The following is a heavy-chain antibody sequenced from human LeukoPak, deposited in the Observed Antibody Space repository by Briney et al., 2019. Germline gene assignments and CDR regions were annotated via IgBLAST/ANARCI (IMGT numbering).Heavy chain of an antibody. D-gene: IGHD3-22*01. CDR2: INHSGST. CDR1: GGSFSGYY. J-gene: IGHJ4*02. Sequence: SETLSLTCAVYGGSFSGYYWSWIRQPPGKGLEWIGEINHSGSTYYNPSLKSRVTISVDMSKNQFSLKLSSVTAADTAVYCCARQQGYYDSSGYSPWFDYWGQGTLVTVSS. V-gene: IGHV4-34*01. CDR3: ARQQGYYDSSGYSPWFDY.